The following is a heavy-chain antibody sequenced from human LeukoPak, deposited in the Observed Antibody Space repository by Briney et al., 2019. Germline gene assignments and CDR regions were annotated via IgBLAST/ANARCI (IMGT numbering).Heavy chain of an antibody. CDR2: IYNSGST. J-gene: IGHJ5*02. CDR3: ARATVLLWVGKLLGWFDP. D-gene: IGHD3-10*01. Sequence: SEPLTLPCTVSGGSISSSSYYWGWIRQPPGRGLGWFGIIYNSGSTYYNPSLKSRVTLSVDTSKHQFSLKMSSVTASNTAVYYCARATVLLWVGKLLGWFDPWGQGTLVTVSS. V-gene: IGHV4-39*01. CDR1: GGSISSSSYY.